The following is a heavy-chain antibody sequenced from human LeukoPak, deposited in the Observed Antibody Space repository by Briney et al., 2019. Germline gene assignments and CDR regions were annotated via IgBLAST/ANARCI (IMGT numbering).Heavy chain of an antibody. CDR2: IIGSGASP. D-gene: IGHD6-19*01. J-gene: IGHJ4*02. CDR1: GFTFSVYA. V-gene: IGHV3-23*01. Sequence: GGSLRPSCAASGFTFSVYAMSWVRQAPGKGPEWVSAIIGSGASPKYADSVRGRFTISRDNSKNTLYLQMNSLSAEDTAVYFYANRSGYTTGWYFDFWGQGTLVTVSS. CDR3: ANRSGYTTGWYFDF.